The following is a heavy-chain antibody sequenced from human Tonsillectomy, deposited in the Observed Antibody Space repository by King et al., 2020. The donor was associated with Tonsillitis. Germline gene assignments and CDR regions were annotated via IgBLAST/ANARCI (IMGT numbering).Heavy chain of an antibody. J-gene: IGHJ3*02. CDR1: GYSFISYG. Sequence: VQLVQSGAEVKKPGASVKVSCKASGYSFISYGISWVRQAPGQGLEWMGWISIYNGNTHYAQKLQGRVTITTDTSTSTAHMELRSLGSDDTAVYYCARFYFEYPVGGFDIWGQGTKVTVSS. V-gene: IGHV1-18*01. CDR2: ISIYNGNT. D-gene: IGHD3-22*01. CDR3: ARFYFEYPVGGFDI.